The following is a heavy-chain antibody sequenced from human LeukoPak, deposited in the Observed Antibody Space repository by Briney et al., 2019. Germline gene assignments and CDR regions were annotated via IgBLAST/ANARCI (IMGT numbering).Heavy chain of an antibody. CDR1: GFTFSTYA. J-gene: IGHJ4*02. V-gene: IGHV3-23*01. Sequence: PGGSLRLSCAASGFTFSTYAMSWVRQAPGKGLEGVSVISDGGGSTCYADSVKGRFTISRDNSKNTLYLQMNSLGGEDTAVYYCAREIFGSGSYPDYWGQGTLVTVSS. CDR2: ISDGGGST. CDR3: AREIFGSGSYPDY. D-gene: IGHD3-10*01.